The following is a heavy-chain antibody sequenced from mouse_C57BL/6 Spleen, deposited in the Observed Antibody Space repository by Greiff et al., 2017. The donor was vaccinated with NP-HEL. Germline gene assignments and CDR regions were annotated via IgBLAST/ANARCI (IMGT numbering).Heavy chain of an antibody. V-gene: IGHV1-42*01. J-gene: IGHJ2*01. Sequence: EVQLQQSGPELVKPGASVKISCKASGYSFTGYYMNWVKQSPEKSLEWIGEINPSTGGTTYNQKFKAKATLTVDKSSSTAYMQLKSLTSEDSAVYYRALYYYGLYYFDYWGQGTTLTVSS. CDR3: ALYYYGLYYFDY. CDR2: INPSTGGT. CDR1: GYSFTGYY. D-gene: IGHD1-1*01.